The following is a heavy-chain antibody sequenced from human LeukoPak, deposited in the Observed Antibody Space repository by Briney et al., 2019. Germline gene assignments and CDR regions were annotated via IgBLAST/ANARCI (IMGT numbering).Heavy chain of an antibody. J-gene: IGHJ6*03. D-gene: IGHD1-14*01. CDR1: GGSFSGYY. Sequence: SETLSLTCAVYGGSFSGYYWSWIRQPPGKGLEWIGEINHSGSTDYNPSLKTRVTISVDTSKNQFSLNLTSQTAADTAVYYCARDRKYYYHMDVWGKGTTVTVSS. V-gene: IGHV4-34*01. CDR2: INHSGST. CDR3: ARDRKYYYHMDV.